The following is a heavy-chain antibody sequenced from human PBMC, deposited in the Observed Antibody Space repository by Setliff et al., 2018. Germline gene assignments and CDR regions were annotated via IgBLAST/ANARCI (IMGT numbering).Heavy chain of an antibody. CDR3: ARGGDYCGGECYIPPPDSY. J-gene: IGHJ4*02. CDR2: IQQGGGEK. CDR1: GFTFSNYW. V-gene: IGHV3-7*01. Sequence: PGGSLRLSCAASGFTFSNYWMSWVRQAPGKGLEWVANIQQGGGEKYYVDSVKGRFTISRDISKNTLYLQMNSLRPEDTAVYYCARGGDYCGGECYIPPPDSYWGQGTLVTVSS. D-gene: IGHD2-21*01.